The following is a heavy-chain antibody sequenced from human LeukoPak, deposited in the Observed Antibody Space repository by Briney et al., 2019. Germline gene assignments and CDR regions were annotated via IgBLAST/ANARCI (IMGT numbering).Heavy chain of an antibody. D-gene: IGHD2-21*01. V-gene: IGHV1-46*01. CDR1: GYTLTSYY. CDR2: ISPSDGST. J-gene: IGHJ6*03. CDR3: ARGLASYMDV. Sequence: ASVKVSCKASGYTLTSYYMHWVRQAPGQGLEWMAIISPSDGSTFYAQKFQGRVTMTRDMSTSTVYMKLSSLRSENTAVYYCARGLASYMDVWGKGTTVTVSS.